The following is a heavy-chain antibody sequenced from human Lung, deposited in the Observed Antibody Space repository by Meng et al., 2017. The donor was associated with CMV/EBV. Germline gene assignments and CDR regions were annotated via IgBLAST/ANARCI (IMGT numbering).Heavy chain of an antibody. CDR1: GFTFSSYA. CDR2: ISYDGSNK. CDR3: ARDGPRNYYDFWSGYYSPTSYYYYGMDV. Sequence: GSLRLSCAASGFTFSSYAMHWVRQAPGKGLEWVAVISYDGSNKYYADSVKGRFTISRDNSKNTLYLQMNSLRAEDTAVYYCARDGPRNYYDFWSGYYSPTSYYYYGMDVWGQGTTVTVSS. V-gene: IGHV3-30-3*01. D-gene: IGHD3-3*01. J-gene: IGHJ6*02.